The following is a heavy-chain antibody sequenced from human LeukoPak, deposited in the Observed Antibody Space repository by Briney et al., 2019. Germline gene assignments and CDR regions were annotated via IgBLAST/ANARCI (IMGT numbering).Heavy chain of an antibody. Sequence: SVKVSCKASGGTFSSYAISWVRQAPGQGLEWMGGIIPIFGTANYAQKFQGRVTITADESTSTAYMELSSLRSEDTAVYYCARSYYDILTGYPRNNWFDPWGQGTLVTVSS. J-gene: IGHJ5*02. CDR3: ARSYYDILTGYPRNNWFDP. CDR1: GGTFSSYA. CDR2: IIPIFGTA. D-gene: IGHD3-9*01. V-gene: IGHV1-69*13.